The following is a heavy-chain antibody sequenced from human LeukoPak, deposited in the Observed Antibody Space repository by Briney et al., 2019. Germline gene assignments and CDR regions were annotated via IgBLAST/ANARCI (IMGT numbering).Heavy chain of an antibody. J-gene: IGHJ6*02. CDR1: GFTFSSCA. CDR3: ARSNAPYYYYGMDV. CDR2: KSYDGSNK. Sequence: PGRSLRLSCAASGFTFSSCAMHWVRQAPGKGLEWVAVKSYDGSNKYYADSVKGRFTISRDNSKNTLYLQMNSLRAEGTAVYYCARSNAPYYYYGMDVWGQGTTVTVSS. V-gene: IGHV3-30-3*01.